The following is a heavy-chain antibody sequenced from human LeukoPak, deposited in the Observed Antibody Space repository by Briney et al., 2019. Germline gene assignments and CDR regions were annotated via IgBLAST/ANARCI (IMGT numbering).Heavy chain of an antibody. J-gene: IGHJ4*02. V-gene: IGHV3-7*01. CDR2: IKQDGSVK. CDR1: GFIFSNYW. D-gene: IGHD3-3*02. Sequence: QPGGSLRLSCEASGFIFSNYWMSWVRQAPGKGLEWVANIKQDGSVKNYVDSMEGRFIISRDNAKNLLYLQMNSLGAEDTAVYYCVRTSRGISSDYWGQGTQVTVSS. CDR3: VRTSRGISSDY.